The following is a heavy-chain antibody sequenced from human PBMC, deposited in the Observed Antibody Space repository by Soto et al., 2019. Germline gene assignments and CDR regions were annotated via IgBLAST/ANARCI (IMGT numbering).Heavy chain of an antibody. D-gene: IGHD6-19*01. CDR1: GFSLSSTRMA. Sequence: QITLKESGPTLVKPTQTLTLTCTFSGFSLSSTRMAVGWIRQPPGKALEWLALIYWDDDKRYSPFLKSRPTITTDTSKHQVFLTMSNMDPVDTARYYCAHIVVAGLGYYFDYWGQGTLVTVSS. CDR2: IYWDDDK. V-gene: IGHV2-5*02. CDR3: AHIVVAGLGYYFDY. J-gene: IGHJ4*02.